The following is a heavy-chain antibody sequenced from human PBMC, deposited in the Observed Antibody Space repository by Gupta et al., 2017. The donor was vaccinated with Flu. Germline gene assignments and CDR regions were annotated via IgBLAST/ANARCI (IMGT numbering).Heavy chain of an antibody. Sequence: IRQPAGKGLEWIGRIYTSGGTNYTPSLKSRVTMSVDTSKNQFSLKVSSVTAADTAVYYCARDGGHSYGAGFDYWGQGTLVTVSS. J-gene: IGHJ4*02. V-gene: IGHV4-4*07. CDR2: IYTSGGT. CDR3: ARDGGHSYGAGFDY. D-gene: IGHD5-18*01.